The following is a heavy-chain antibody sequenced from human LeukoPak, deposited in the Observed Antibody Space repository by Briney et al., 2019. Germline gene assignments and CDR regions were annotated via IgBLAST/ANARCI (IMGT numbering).Heavy chain of an antibody. V-gene: IGHV4-34*01. D-gene: IGHD5-12*01. CDR2: INHSGST. CDR3: ARGNSGYDYLFDY. CDR1: GGSFSGYY. Sequence: SETLSLTCAVYGGSFSGYYWSWIRQPPGKGLEWIGEINHSGSTNYNPSLKSRVTISVDTSKNQFSLKLSSVTAADTAVYYCARGNSGYDYLFDYWGQGTLVTVSS. J-gene: IGHJ4*02.